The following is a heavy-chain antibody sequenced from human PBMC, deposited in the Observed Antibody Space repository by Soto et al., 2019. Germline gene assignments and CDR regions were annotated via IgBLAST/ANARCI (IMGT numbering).Heavy chain of an antibody. J-gene: IGHJ4*02. CDR1: GASISGYH. CDR3: ARLWGYYNDY. CDR2: FFYIGST. Sequence: SETLSLTCTVSGASISGYHWSWIRQPPGKGLEWIGYFFYIGSTIYTPSLKILFTISVDTSKNLFSLKLSSLTAADTAVYYCARLWGYYNDYWGQGTLVTVSS. D-gene: IGHD3-22*01. V-gene: IGHV4-59*08.